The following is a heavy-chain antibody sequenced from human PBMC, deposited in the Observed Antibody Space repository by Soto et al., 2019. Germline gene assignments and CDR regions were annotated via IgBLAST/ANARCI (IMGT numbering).Heavy chain of an antibody. CDR3: ARTWLAGGTPADAFDI. CDR1: GSSISSAYF. D-gene: IGHD2-15*01. CDR2: IFHTGGT. J-gene: IGHJ3*02. V-gene: IGHV4-38-2*01. Sequence: KSSETLSLTCAVSGSSISSAYFWGCIRQPPGKGLEWIATIFHTGGTYYNPSLKSRVTISVDTSNNQFSLRLNSVTAADTALYFCARTWLAGGTPADAFDIWGQGTMVTVSS.